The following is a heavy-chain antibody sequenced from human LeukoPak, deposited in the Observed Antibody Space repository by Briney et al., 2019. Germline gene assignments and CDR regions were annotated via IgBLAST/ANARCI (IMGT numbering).Heavy chain of an antibody. Sequence: GGSLRLSCAASGFTFCSYAMHWVRQAPGKGLEWVAVISYDGSNKYYADSVKGRFTISRDNSKNTLYLQMNSLRAEDTAVYYCAGVYMVRGVLNWFDPWGQGTLVTVSS. V-gene: IGHV3-30*04. J-gene: IGHJ5*02. CDR1: GFTFCSYA. CDR2: ISYDGSNK. CDR3: AGVYMVRGVLNWFDP. D-gene: IGHD3-10*01.